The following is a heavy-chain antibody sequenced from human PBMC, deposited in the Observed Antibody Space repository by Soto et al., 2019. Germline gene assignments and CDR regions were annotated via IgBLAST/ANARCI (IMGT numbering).Heavy chain of an antibody. CDR2: INHSGST. D-gene: IGHD2-15*01. V-gene: IGHV4-34*01. J-gene: IGHJ5*02. Sequence: PSETLSLTCAVYGGSFSGYYWSWIRQPPVKGLEWIGEINHSGSTNYNPSLKSRVTISVDTSKNQFSLKLSSVTAADTAVYYCARGPLCSGGSCYSIRWFDPWGQGTLVTVSS. CDR3: ARGPLCSGGSCYSIRWFDP. CDR1: GGSFSGYY.